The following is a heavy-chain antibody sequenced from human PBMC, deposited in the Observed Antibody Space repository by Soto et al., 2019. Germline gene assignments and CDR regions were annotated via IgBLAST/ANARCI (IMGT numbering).Heavy chain of an antibody. CDR1: GYSISSGYY. CDR2: IYHSGNT. CDR3: ARVSSSWPYNWFDP. D-gene: IGHD6-13*01. Sequence: XETLYITCVISGYSISSGYYWCCIRQPPGKELEWIASIYHSGNTFYNPSLKSRVSISLDTSKNQFSLNLNSVTAADTAVYYCARVSSSWPYNWFDPWGQGTLVTVSS. V-gene: IGHV4-38-2*01. J-gene: IGHJ5*02.